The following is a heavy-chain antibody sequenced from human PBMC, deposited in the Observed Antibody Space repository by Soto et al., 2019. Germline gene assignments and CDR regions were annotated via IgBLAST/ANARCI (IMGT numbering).Heavy chain of an antibody. J-gene: IGHJ4*02. CDR1: SGSISSYY. CDR3: ARQRRDKDFDY. V-gene: IGHV4-59*01. Sequence: PSETLSLTCAVSSGSISSYYWSWIRQPPGKGLEWIGYIYYSGSTNYNPSLKSRVTISVDTSKNQFSLKLSSVTAADTAVYYCARQRRDKDFDYWGQGTLVTVSS. CDR2: IYYSGST.